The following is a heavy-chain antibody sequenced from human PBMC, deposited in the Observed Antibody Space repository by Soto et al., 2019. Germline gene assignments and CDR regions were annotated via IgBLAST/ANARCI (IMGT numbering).Heavy chain of an antibody. J-gene: IGHJ4*02. CDR1: GFTFSSYA. Sequence: QVQLVESGGGVVQPGRSLRLSCAASGFTFSSYAMHWVRQAPGKGLEWVAVISYDGSNKYYADSVKGRFTISRDNSKNTLYLQVNSLRAEDTAVYYCAIGSNYVSYWGQGTLVTVSS. V-gene: IGHV3-30-3*01. CDR2: ISYDGSNK. CDR3: AIGSNYVSY. D-gene: IGHD4-4*01.